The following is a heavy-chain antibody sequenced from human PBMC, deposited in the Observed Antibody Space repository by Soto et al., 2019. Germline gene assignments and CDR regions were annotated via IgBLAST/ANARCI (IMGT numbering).Heavy chain of an antibody. Sequence: QLQLQESGSGLVKPSQTLSLTCAVSGGSISSGGYFWSWIRQPPGKGLEWIGYIYHSGSTYYNPSLKSRVTISVDRSKNHFSLKPSSVTAADTAVYYCARGLGPWGQGTLVTVSS. CDR1: GGSISSGGYF. V-gene: IGHV4-30-2*01. D-gene: IGHD3-10*01. CDR3: ARGLGP. CDR2: IYHSGST. J-gene: IGHJ5*02.